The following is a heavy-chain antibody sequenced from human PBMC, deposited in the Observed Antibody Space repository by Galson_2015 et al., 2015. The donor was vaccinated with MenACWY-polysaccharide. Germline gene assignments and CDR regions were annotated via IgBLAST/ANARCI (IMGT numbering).Heavy chain of an antibody. Sequence: SLRLSCAASGFTFSSYSMNWVRQAPGKGLEWVSYISSSSSTIYYADSVKGRFTISRDNAKNSLYLQMNSLRGEDTAVYYCARAGYSSSWYYYYMDVWGKGTTVTVSS. CDR3: ARAGYSSSWYYYYMDV. CDR2: ISSSSSTI. J-gene: IGHJ6*03. D-gene: IGHD6-13*01. V-gene: IGHV3-48*01. CDR1: GFTFSSYS.